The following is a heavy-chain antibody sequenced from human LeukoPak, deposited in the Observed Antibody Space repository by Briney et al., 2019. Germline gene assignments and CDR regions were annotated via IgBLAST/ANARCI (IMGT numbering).Heavy chain of an antibody. Sequence: GGSLRLSCAASGFTFSNYAMHWVRQAPGTGLEWVAVIWYDGSDGFYADSVKGRFTISRDNSKNTLYLQMNSLRAEDTAVYYCARAYGSGSHLDYYYGMDVWGQGTTVTVSS. CDR3: ARAYGSGSHLDYYYGMDV. V-gene: IGHV3-33*01. CDR1: GFTFSNYA. CDR2: IWYDGSDG. J-gene: IGHJ6*02. D-gene: IGHD3-10*01.